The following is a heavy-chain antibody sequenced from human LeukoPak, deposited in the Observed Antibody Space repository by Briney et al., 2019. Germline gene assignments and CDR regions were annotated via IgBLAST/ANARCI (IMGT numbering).Heavy chain of an antibody. CDR3: ARAWSGYSYGLFDY. CDR2: IRYDGSNK. V-gene: IGHV3-30*02. CDR1: GFTFSSYG. J-gene: IGHJ4*02. D-gene: IGHD5-18*01. Sequence: GGSLRLSCAASGFTFSSYGMHWVRQAPGKGLEWVAFIRYDGSNKYYADSVKGRFTISRDNSKNTLYLQMNSLRAEDTAVYYCARAWSGYSYGLFDYWGQGTLVTVSS.